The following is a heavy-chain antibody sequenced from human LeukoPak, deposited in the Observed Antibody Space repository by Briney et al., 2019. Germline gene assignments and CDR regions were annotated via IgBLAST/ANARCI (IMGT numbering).Heavy chain of an antibody. CDR1: GYTFTSYG. CDR2: ISAYNGNT. V-gene: IGHV1-18*01. D-gene: IGHD3-16*02. CDR3: ARDSNDYVWGSYRHNYYMDV. J-gene: IGHJ6*03. Sequence: ASVKVSCKASGYTFTSYGISWVRQAPGQGLEWMGWISAYNGNTNYAQKLQGRVTMTTDTSTSTAYMELRSLRSDDTAVYYCARDSNDYVWGSYRHNYYMDVWGKGTTVTVSS.